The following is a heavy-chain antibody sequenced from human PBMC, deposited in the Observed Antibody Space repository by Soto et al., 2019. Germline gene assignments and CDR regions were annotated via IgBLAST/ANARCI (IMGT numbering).Heavy chain of an antibody. CDR2: ISYDGSNK. V-gene: IGHV3-30-3*01. Sequence: QVQLVESGGGVVQPGRSLRLSCAASGFTFSSYAMHWVRQAPGKGLEWVAVISYDGSNKYYADSVKGRFTISRDNSKNTLYLQMNSLRAEETAVYYCAREWRRSFDIWGQGTMVTVSS. J-gene: IGHJ3*02. CDR1: GFTFSSYA. D-gene: IGHD5-12*01. CDR3: AREWRRSFDI.